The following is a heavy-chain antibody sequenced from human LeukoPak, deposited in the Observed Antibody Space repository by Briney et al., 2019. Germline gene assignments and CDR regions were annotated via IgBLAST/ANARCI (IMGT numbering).Heavy chain of an antibody. CDR3: AKDRYYGDYVNYFDY. Sequence: PGGSLRLSCAASGFTFSSYAMRWVRQAPGKGLEWVSAISGSGGSTYYADSVKGRFTISRDNSKNTLYLQMNSLRAEDTAVYYCAKDRYYGDYVNYFDYWGQGTLVTVSS. J-gene: IGHJ4*02. V-gene: IGHV3-23*01. CDR2: ISGSGGST. CDR1: GFTFSSYA. D-gene: IGHD4-17*01.